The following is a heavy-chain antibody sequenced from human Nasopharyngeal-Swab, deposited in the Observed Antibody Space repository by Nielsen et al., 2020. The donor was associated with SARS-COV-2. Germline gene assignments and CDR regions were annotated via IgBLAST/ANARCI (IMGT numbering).Heavy chain of an antibody. J-gene: IGHJ3*02. D-gene: IGHD4-23*01. V-gene: IGHV4-59*08. CDR1: GGSIRTHY. CDR2: INHSGST. Sequence: SETLSLTCTVSGGSIRTHYWGWIRQPPGKGLEWIAEINHSGSTYYNPSLKSRVTISVDRSKNQFSLKLSSVTAADTAVYYCARHGGNSVGDAFDIWGQGTMVTVSS. CDR3: ARHGGNSVGDAFDI.